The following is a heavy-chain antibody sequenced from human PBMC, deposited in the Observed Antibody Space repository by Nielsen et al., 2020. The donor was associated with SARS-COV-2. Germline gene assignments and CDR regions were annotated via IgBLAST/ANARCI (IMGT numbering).Heavy chain of an antibody. J-gene: IGHJ6*02. Sequence: ASVKVSCKASGYTFTSYYMHWVRQATGQGLEWMGWMNPNSGNTGYAQKFQGRVTMTRNTSISTAYMELSSLRSEDTAVYYCAREEEYYGSGSYYNDANYYYYYGMDVWGQGTTVTVSS. D-gene: IGHD3-10*01. CDR3: AREEEYYGSGSYYNDANYYYYYGMDV. CDR1: GYTFTSYY. V-gene: IGHV1-8*02. CDR2: MNPNSGNT.